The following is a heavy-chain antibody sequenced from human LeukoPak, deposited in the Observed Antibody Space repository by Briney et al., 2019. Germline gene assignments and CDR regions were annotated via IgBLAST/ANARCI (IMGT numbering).Heavy chain of an antibody. Sequence: ASVRVSCKASGYTFTGYYMHWVRQAPGQGLEWMGWINPNSGGTNYAQKFQGRVTMTRDTSISTAYMELSRLRSDDTAVYYCATVLPAAQPFPRNYYYYYMDVWGKGTTVTVSS. CDR1: GYTFTGYY. CDR2: INPNSGGT. CDR3: ATVLPAAQPFPRNYYYYYMDV. J-gene: IGHJ6*03. D-gene: IGHD6-6*01. V-gene: IGHV1-2*02.